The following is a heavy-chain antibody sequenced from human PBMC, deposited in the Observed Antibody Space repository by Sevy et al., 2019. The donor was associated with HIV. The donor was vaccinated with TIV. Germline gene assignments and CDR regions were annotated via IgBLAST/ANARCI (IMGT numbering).Heavy chain of an antibody. V-gene: IGHV3-30*18. CDR1: GFTFSSYG. CDR3: AKDLQKYYYGSGSRADY. Sequence: GGSLRLSCAASGFTFSSYGMHWVRQAPGKGLEWVAVISYDGSNKYYADSLKGRFTISRDNSRNTLYLQRNSLRAEETAVYYWAKDLQKYYYGSGSRADYWGQGTLVTVSS. J-gene: IGHJ4*02. CDR2: ISYDGSNK. D-gene: IGHD3-10*01.